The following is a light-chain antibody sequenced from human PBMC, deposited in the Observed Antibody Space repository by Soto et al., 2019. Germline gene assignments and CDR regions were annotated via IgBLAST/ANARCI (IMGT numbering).Light chain of an antibody. CDR2: DVN. CDR1: SSDVGRYNY. V-gene: IGLV2-14*01. J-gene: IGLJ2*01. CDR3: SSHTTSNSVV. Sequence: QPVLTQPASVSGSPGQSITISCTGTSSDVGRYNYVSWYQQHPGKAPRLMIYDVNNRPSGVSHRFSGSKSGNAASLTISGLQAEDEADYYCSSHTTSNSVVFGGGTKLTVL.